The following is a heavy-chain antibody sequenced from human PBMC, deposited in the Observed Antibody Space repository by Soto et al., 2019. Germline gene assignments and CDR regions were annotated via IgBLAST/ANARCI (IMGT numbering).Heavy chain of an antibody. J-gene: IGHJ6*02. D-gene: IGHD2-2*03. CDR2: IIPILGIA. V-gene: IGHV1-69*08. Sequence: QVQLVQSGAEVKKPGSSVKVSCKASGGTFSSYTISWVRQAPGQGLEWMGRIIPILGIANYAQKFQGRVTITADKSTSTAYMELSSLRSEDTAVYYCARDRPRRSLDIVVVPAAHYYYYGMDVWGQGTTVTVSS. CDR1: GGTFSSYT. CDR3: ARDRPRRSLDIVVVPAAHYYYYGMDV.